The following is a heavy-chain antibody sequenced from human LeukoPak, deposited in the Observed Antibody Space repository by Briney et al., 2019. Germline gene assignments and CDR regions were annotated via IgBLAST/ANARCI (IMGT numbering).Heavy chain of an antibody. CDR3: ARAQIQLWTTPQYYFDY. CDR2: ISGSGGST. D-gene: IGHD5-18*01. V-gene: IGHV3-23*01. CDR1: GFTFSNAW. Sequence: PGGSLRLSCAASGFTFSNAWMSWVRQAPGKGLEWVSAISGSGGSTYYADSVKGRFTISRDNSKNTLYLQMNSLRAEDTAVYYCARAQIQLWTTPQYYFDYWGQGTLVTVSS. J-gene: IGHJ4*02.